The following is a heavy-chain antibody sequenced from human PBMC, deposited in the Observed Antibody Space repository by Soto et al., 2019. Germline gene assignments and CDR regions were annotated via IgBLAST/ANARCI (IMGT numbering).Heavy chain of an antibody. CDR1: GLTFCSYG. V-gene: IGHV3-33*01. J-gene: IGHJ4*02. CDR2: IWYDGSNK. Sequence: QTGGSLRLCCAACGLTFCSYGMHWVRQAPGKGLEWVAVIWYDGSNKYYADSVKGRFTISRDNSKNTLYLQMNGLRAEDTAVYYCARGPMTTVTTEFDYWGQGTLVTVSS. CDR3: ARGPMTTVTTEFDY. D-gene: IGHD4-17*01.